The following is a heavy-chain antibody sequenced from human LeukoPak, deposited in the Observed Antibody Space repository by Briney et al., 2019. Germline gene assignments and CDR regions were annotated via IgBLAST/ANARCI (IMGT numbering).Heavy chain of an antibody. D-gene: IGHD3-22*01. CDR3: ARSRPTYYYDSSGTNFDY. Sequence: KPSGTLSLTCTGSGCSISSYYLSWIRQPPGKGLEWVWDIYYSGSTNYNPSLKSRVTISVDTSKNQFSLKLSSVTAADTAVYYCARSRPTYYYDSSGTNFDYWGQGTLVTVSS. V-gene: IGHV4-59*08. J-gene: IGHJ4*02. CDR1: GCSISSYY. CDR2: IYYSGST.